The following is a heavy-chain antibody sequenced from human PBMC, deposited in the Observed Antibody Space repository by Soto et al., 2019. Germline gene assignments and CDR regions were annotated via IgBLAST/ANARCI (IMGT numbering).Heavy chain of an antibody. CDR2: INPSDSST. CDR3: ARGSRNWLWYFDL. Sequence: QVHLVQSGAEVKKPGASVKLSCKASGYTFTSNYLYWVRQAPGQGLEWMGMINPSDSSTTYARNFQGKVTMTRDTSTSTVYMEVTRLRSEDTAVYYCARGSRNWLWYFDLWGLGTLVTVSS. J-gene: IGHJ2*01. D-gene: IGHD6-13*01. V-gene: IGHV1-46*03. CDR1: GYTFTSNY.